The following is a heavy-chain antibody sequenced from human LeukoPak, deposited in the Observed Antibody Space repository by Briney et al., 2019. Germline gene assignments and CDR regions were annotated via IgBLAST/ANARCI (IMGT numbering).Heavy chain of an antibody. V-gene: IGHV3-23*01. CDR1: GFTFSSYA. Sequence: GGSLRLSCAASGFTFSSYAMSWVRQAPGKGLEWVSAISGSGGSTYYADSVKGRFTISRDNAKNSLYLQMNSLRAEDTAVYYCAREFTTVVTPGDYWGQGTLVTVSS. CDR2: ISGSGGST. D-gene: IGHD4-23*01. CDR3: AREFTTVVTPGDY. J-gene: IGHJ4*02.